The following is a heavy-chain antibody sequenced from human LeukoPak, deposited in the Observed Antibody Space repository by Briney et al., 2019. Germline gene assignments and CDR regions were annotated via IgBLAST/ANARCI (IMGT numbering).Heavy chain of an antibody. CDR1: GFTFSSYE. CDR3: ARVKEYDYVWGSYRWFDP. Sequence: PGGSLRLSCAASGFTFSSYEMNWVRQAPGKGLEWVSYISSSGSTIYYADSVKGRFTISRDNAKNSLYLQMNSLRAEDTAVYYCARVKEYDYVWGSYRWFDPWGQGTLVTVSS. J-gene: IGHJ5*02. D-gene: IGHD3-16*02. CDR2: ISSSGSTI. V-gene: IGHV3-48*03.